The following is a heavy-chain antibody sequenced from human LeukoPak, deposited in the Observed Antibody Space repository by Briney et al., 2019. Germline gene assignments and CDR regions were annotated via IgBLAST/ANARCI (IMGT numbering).Heavy chain of an antibody. V-gene: IGHV1-69*13. D-gene: IGHD3-9*01. Sequence: ASVKVSCKASGGTFSSYAISWVRQAPGQGLEWMGGIIPIFGTANYAQKFQGRVTITADESTSTAYMELSRLRSEDTAVYYCAREPFDYDILTGYYSGYFDYWGQGTLVTVSS. J-gene: IGHJ4*02. CDR2: IIPIFGTA. CDR3: AREPFDYDILTGYYSGYFDY. CDR1: GGTFSSYA.